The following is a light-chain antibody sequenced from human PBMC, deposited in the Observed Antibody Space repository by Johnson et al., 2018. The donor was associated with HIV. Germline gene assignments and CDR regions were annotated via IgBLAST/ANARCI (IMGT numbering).Light chain of an antibody. J-gene: IGLJ1*01. CDR1: SSNIGNNY. Sequence: QSVLTQPPSVSAAPGQKVTISCSGSSSNIGNNYVSWYQQLPGTAPKLLIYENNKRPSGIPDRFSGSKSGTSATLGITGLQTGDEADYYCGTWDSSLSAGGDNYVVGTGTKVTVL. CDR3: GTWDSSLSAGGDNYV. CDR2: ENN. V-gene: IGLV1-51*02.